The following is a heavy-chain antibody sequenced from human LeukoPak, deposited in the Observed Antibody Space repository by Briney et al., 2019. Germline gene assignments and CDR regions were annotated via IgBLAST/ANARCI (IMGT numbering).Heavy chain of an antibody. J-gene: IGHJ4*02. CDR3: ASSGNYYFTLDY. CDR1: GGPVSNYY. V-gene: IGHV4-59*08. Sequence: SETLSLTCSVSGGPVSNYYWSWIRQPPGKGLEWIGYIHYSGITKYNPSVKSRVTISLDTSKNQFSLKLSSVTAADTAVYYCASSGNYYFTLDYWGQGTLVTVSS. CDR2: IHYSGIT. D-gene: IGHD3-10*01.